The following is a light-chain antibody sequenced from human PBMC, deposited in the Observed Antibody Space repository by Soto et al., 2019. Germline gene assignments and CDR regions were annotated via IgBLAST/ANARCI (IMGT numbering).Light chain of an antibody. CDR1: RRVGDW. CDR2: KAS. V-gene: IGKV1-5*03. J-gene: IGKJ4*01. Sequence: IQMTQSPSTLSASVGDRVTITCRASRRVGDWLAWFQQKPGKVPKLLIYKASTLETGVPSRFRGTVSGTEFTLTISSLQPDDVATYYCQEHSTYPIIFGGGTRVEIK. CDR3: QEHSTYPII.